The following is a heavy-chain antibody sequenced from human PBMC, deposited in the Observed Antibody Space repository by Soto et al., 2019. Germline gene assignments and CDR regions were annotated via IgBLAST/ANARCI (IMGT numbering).Heavy chain of an antibody. Sequence: SETLSLTSAVYGGSFSGYYWSWIRQPPGKGLGWIGEINHSGSTNYNPSLKSRVTISVDTSKNQFSLKLSSVTAADTAVYYCARSLPLIVVVPAAIRMFDYWGQGTLVTVSS. CDR2: INHSGST. CDR1: GGSFSGYY. J-gene: IGHJ4*02. D-gene: IGHD2-2*01. V-gene: IGHV4-34*01. CDR3: ARSLPLIVVVPAAIRMFDY.